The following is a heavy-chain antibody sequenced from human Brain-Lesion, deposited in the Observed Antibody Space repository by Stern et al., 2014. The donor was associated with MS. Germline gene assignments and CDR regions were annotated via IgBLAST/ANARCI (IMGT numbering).Heavy chain of an antibody. J-gene: IGHJ6*02. CDR2: ISPNTGGQ. Sequence: VQLVQYGAEVKKPGASVKVSCKTSGYIFTGYYIHWVRQAPGQGLEWVAWISPNTGGQKYAQKFQGRVTMSRDTSISTAYVELSSLTSDDTAVYYCARDQRGITIFGVVTDYYYLGMDVWGQGTTVTVSS. CDR3: ARDQRGITIFGVVTDYYYLGMDV. V-gene: IGHV1-2*02. CDR1: GYIFTGYY. D-gene: IGHD3-3*01.